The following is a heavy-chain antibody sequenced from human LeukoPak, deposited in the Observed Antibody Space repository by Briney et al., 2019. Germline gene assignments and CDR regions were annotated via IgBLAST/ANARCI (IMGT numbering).Heavy chain of an antibody. Sequence: GGSLRLSCAASGSTFNSYAMSWVRQAPGKGLEWVSAIHGSGGGTYYADSVKGRFTISRDNSKNTLYLQMNSLRDEDTALYYCAKAGIGVVGYFDYWGQGTLVTVSS. CDR1: GSTFNSYA. D-gene: IGHD6-19*01. CDR3: AKAGIGVVGYFDY. CDR2: IHGSGGGT. J-gene: IGHJ4*02. V-gene: IGHV3-23*01.